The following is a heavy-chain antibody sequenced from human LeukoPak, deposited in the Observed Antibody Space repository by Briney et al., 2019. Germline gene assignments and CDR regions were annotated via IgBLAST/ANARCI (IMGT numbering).Heavy chain of an antibody. V-gene: IGHV3-30*02. D-gene: IGHD3-22*01. CDR3: AKDYDSPRTPTPTGNFDL. CDR2: IRYDGSNK. CDR1: GFTFSSYG. Sequence: GGSLRLSCAASGFTFSSYGMHWVRQAPGKGLEWVAFIRYDGSNKYYADSVKGRFTISRDNSKNTLYLQMNSLRAEDTAVYYCAKDYDSPRTPTPTGNFDLWGRGTLVTVSS. J-gene: IGHJ2*01.